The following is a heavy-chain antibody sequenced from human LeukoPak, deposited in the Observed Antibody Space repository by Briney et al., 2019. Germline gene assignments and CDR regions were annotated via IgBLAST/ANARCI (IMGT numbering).Heavy chain of an antibody. CDR3: ARDRDGYNLGY. J-gene: IGHJ4*02. CDR1: GYTFTSYY. Sequence: ASVKVSCKASGYTFTSYYMHWVRQAPGQGLEWMGIINPSGGSTSYAQKFQGRVTITRDTSTITGNMELSSLRSEDTAVYYCARDRDGYNLGYWGQGTLVTVSS. CDR2: INPSGGST. D-gene: IGHD5-24*01. V-gene: IGHV1-46*01.